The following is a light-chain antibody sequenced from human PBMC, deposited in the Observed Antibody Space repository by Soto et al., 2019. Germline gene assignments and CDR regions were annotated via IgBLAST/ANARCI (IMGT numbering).Light chain of an antibody. CDR3: QQYNDWPPT. J-gene: IGKJ1*01. CDR1: QSVRSN. CDR2: GAS. V-gene: IGKV3-15*01. Sequence: EIVITQSPSTLSSSPFERSTLSCRASQSVRSNLAWYQQKPGQAPRLLIYGASTRATGIPARFSGSGSGTEFTLSIGSLQSEDFAVYYCQQYNDWPPTFGQGTKVDTK.